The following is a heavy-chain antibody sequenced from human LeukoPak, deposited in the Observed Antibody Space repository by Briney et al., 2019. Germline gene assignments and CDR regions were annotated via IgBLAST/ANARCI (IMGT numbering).Heavy chain of an antibody. Sequence: PSETLSLTCTVSGYSISSGYYWGWIRPPPGKGLEWIGSIYHSGSTYYNPSLKSRVTISVNTSKNQFSLKLSFVTAADTAVYYCARKAADSSGYYYEGYFDYWGQGTLVTVSS. J-gene: IGHJ4*02. CDR3: ARKAADSSGYYYEGYFDY. V-gene: IGHV4-38-2*02. D-gene: IGHD3-22*01. CDR1: GYSISSGYY. CDR2: IYHSGST.